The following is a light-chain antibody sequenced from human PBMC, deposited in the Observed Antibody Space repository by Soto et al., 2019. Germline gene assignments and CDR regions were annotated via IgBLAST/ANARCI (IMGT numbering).Light chain of an antibody. Sequence: EIVMAQSPATLSVAPGERATLSCRASQTVGNNLAWYQHRPGQAPRLLIYGASTRATGIPARFSGSGSGTEFTLTISSLQSEDSAVYYCQQRSNWPYTFGQGTKLEIK. CDR3: QQRSNWPYT. CDR1: QTVGNN. CDR2: GAS. V-gene: IGKV3-15*01. J-gene: IGKJ2*01.